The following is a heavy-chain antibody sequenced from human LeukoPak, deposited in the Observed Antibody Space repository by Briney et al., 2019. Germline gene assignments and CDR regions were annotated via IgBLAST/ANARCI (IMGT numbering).Heavy chain of an antibody. D-gene: IGHD3-22*01. CDR1: GGSISSGDYC. CDR2: IYYSGST. J-gene: IGHJ4*02. V-gene: IGHV4-30-4*01. CDR3: ARYDSSGYYPFDY. Sequence: SQTLSLTCTVSGGSISSGDYCWSWIRQPPGKGLERIGYIYYSGSTYYNPSLKSRVTISVDTSKNQFSLKLSSVTAADTAVYYCARYDSSGYYPFDYWGQGTLVTVSS.